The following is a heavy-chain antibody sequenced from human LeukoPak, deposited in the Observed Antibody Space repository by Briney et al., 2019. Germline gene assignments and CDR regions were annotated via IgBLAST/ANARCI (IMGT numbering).Heavy chain of an antibody. Sequence: PGRSLRLSCAASGFTFSNYAMHWVRQATVKGLEWVAVISYDGSNIYYADSVKGRFTISRDNSKNTLYLQMNSLRAEDTAVYYCAKAGTPLRYFVDWFDPWGQGTLVTVSS. CDR1: GFTFSNYA. CDR2: ISYDGSNI. V-gene: IGHV3-30-3*01. J-gene: IGHJ5*02. CDR3: AKAGTPLRYFVDWFDP. D-gene: IGHD3-9*01.